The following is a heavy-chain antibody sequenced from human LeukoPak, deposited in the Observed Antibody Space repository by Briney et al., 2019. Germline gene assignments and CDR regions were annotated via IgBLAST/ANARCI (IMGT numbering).Heavy chain of an antibody. D-gene: IGHD3-22*01. CDR3: ATTTSAMIVVANNAFDI. CDR1: GFTFSSYV. J-gene: IGHJ3*02. CDR2: ISYDGSNE. V-gene: IGHV3-30*04. Sequence: PGGSLRLFCAASGFTFSSYVMHWVRQAPGKGLEWVAIISYDGSNEYYADSVKGRFTISRDNAKNSLYLQMNSLRAEDTAVYYCATTTSAMIVVANNAFDIWGQGTMVTVSS.